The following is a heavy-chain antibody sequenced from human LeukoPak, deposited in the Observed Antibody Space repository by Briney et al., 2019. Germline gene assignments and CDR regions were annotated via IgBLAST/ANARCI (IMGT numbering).Heavy chain of an antibody. Sequence: SETLSLTCTVSGGSISSGGYYWSWIRQHPGKGLEWIGYIYYSGSTYYNPSLKSRVTISVDTSKNQFSLKLSSVTAADTAVYYCARDGLQRGYSGYDFGRDDTVHSFDPWGQGTLVTVSS. J-gene: IGHJ5*02. D-gene: IGHD5-12*01. CDR3: ARDGLQRGYSGYDFGRDDTVHSFDP. V-gene: IGHV4-31*03. CDR2: IYYSGST. CDR1: GGSISSGGYY.